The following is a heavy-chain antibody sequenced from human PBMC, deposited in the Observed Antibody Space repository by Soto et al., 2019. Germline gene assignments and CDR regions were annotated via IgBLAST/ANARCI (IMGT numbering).Heavy chain of an antibody. CDR3: ARHTPRYFDWLLSDYYYMDV. J-gene: IGHJ6*03. D-gene: IGHD3-9*01. Sequence: SETLSLTCTVSGGSISSYYWSWIRQPPGKGLEWIGYIYYSGSTNYNPSLKSRVTISVDTSKNQFSLKLSSVTAADTAVYYCARHTPRYFDWLLSDYYYMDVWGKGTTVTVSS. CDR1: GGSISSYY. V-gene: IGHV4-59*08. CDR2: IYYSGST.